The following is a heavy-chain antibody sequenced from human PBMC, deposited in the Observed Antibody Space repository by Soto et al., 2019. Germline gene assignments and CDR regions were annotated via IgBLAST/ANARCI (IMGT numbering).Heavy chain of an antibody. V-gene: IGHV4-39*01. J-gene: IGHJ2*01. CDR3: VRCRLRGRWYFDL. CDR2: FSDGDTT. CDR1: XXXXXXXXXX. D-gene: IGHD4-17*01. Sequence: QLQLQESGPGLVKPSETLSVTCXVXXXXXXXXXXXXXXXXPPPGKGLEWIGSFSDGDTTYYNPXXXXPXXXXXXXXXNXXXLXXXSXTAADXAXXXXVRCRLRGRWYFDLWGRGTLITVSS.